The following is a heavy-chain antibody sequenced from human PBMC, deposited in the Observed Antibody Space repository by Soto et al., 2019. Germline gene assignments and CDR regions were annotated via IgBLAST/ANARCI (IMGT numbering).Heavy chain of an antibody. J-gene: IGHJ4*02. Sequence: PSETLSLTCSVSNGSISGFYWTWIRQPPGKILEWIGYIHYSGRTDYNPSLTSRATMTVDTSKNQFSLNLKSITAADTAVYYCVTVGLGIGNHFEFWGRGTLVTLFS. V-gene: IGHV4-59*12. CDR3: VTVGLGIGNHFEF. D-gene: IGHD6-19*01. CDR2: IHYSGRT. CDR1: NGSISGFY.